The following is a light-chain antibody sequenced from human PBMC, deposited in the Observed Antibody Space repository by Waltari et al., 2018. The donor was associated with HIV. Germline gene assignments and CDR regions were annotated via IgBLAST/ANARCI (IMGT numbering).Light chain of an antibody. J-gene: IGLJ3*02. V-gene: IGLV3-25*03. CDR1: ALPNQS. CDR3: ESADDSGDHWV. Sequence: SYELTQPPSSPVSPRQTARSPCSVDALPNQSAYWYQQKAGQATLMVIYKDDKRPSGIPDRFSGSMSGTTVTLIISGVQPEDEADYYCESADDSGDHWVFGGGTKLSVL. CDR2: KDD.